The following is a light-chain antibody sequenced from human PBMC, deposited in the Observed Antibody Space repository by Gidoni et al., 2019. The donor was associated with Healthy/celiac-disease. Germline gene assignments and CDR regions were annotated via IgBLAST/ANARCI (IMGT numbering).Light chain of an antibody. Sequence: EIVLTQSPATLSLSPGERATLSCRASQSVSSYLAWYQQKPGQAPRPLLYDASNRATGIPARFSGSGSGTDFTLTISSLEPEDFAVYYCQQRSNWPPLLTFGGGTKVEIK. CDR2: DAS. J-gene: IGKJ4*01. CDR1: QSVSSY. V-gene: IGKV3-11*01. CDR3: QQRSNWPPLLT.